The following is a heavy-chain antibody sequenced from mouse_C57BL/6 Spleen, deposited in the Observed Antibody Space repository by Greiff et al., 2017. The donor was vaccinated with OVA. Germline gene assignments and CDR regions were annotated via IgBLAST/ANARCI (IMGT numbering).Heavy chain of an antibody. V-gene: IGHV1-76*01. CDR2: IYPGSGNT. CDR1: GYTFTDYY. D-gene: IGHD2-2*01. J-gene: IGHJ2*01. CDR3: ARGYRDYFGY. Sequence: VQLQQSGAELVRPGASVKLSCKASGYTFTDYYINWVKQRPGQGLEWIARIYPGSGNTYYNEKFKGKATLTAEKSSSTAYMQLSSLTSEDSAVYFCARGYRDYFGYWGQGTTLTVSS.